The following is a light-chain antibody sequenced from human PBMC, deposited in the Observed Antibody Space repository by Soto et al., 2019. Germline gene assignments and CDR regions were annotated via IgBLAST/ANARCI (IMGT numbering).Light chain of an antibody. CDR3: AAWDDSLNGYV. CDR1: SSDVGGYNY. CDR2: SNN. J-gene: IGLJ1*01. Sequence: QSVLTQPASVSGSPGQSITISCTGTSSDVGGYNYVNWYQQLPGTAPKTLIYSNNQRPSGVPDRFSGSKSGTSGPLAISGLLSEDEADYYCAAWDDSLNGYVFGTGTKVTVL. V-gene: IGLV1-44*01.